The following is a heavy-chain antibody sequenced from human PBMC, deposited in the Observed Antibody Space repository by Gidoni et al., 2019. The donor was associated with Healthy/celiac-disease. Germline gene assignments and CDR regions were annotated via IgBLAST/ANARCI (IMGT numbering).Heavy chain of an antibody. D-gene: IGHD3-22*01. Sequence: EVQLLESGGGLVQPGGSLRLSCAASGFTFSSYAMSWVRQAPGKGLEWVSAISGSGGSTYYADSVKGRFTISRDNSKNTLYLQMNSLRAEDTAVYYCAKDLITMIVVRVDFDYWGQGTLVTVSS. V-gene: IGHV3-23*01. CDR1: GFTFSSYA. CDR3: AKDLITMIVVRVDFDY. J-gene: IGHJ4*02. CDR2: ISGSGGST.